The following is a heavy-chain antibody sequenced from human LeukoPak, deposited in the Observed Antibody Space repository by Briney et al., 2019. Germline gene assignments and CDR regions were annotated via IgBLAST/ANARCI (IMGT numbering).Heavy chain of an antibody. CDR2: ISSSSSYI. D-gene: IGHD2-8*01. Sequence: PGGSLRLSCAASGFTFSSYSMNWVRQAPGKGLEWVSSISSSSSYIYYADSVKGRFTISRDNAKNSLYLQMNSLRAEDTAVYYCARSHCTNGVCHNYFDYWGQGNLVTVSS. CDR1: GFTFSSYS. V-gene: IGHV3-21*01. CDR3: ARSHCTNGVCHNYFDY. J-gene: IGHJ4*02.